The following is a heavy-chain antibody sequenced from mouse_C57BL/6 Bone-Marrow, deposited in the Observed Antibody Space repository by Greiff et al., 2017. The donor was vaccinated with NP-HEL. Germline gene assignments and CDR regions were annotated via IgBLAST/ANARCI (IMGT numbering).Heavy chain of an antibody. D-gene: IGHD3-3*01. CDR2: IDPSDSYT. J-gene: IGHJ4*01. CDR3: ARSDSRMDY. V-gene: IGHV1-59*01. CDR1: GYTFTSYW. Sequence: QVQLQQPGAELVRPGTSVKLSCKASGYTFTSYWMHWVKQRPGQSLEWIGVIDPSDSYTNYNQKFKGKATLTVDTSSSTAYMQLSSLTSEDSAVYYCARSDSRMDYWGQGTSVTVSS.